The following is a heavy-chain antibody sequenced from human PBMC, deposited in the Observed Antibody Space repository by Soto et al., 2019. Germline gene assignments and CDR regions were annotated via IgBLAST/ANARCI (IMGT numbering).Heavy chain of an antibody. CDR1: GFTFSSYA. CDR3: AKKTDSSSPWGALDI. J-gene: IGHJ3*02. CDR2: ISGSGGGT. Sequence: EVQLLDSGGGLVQPGGSLRLSCAACGFTFSSYAMTWVRQAPAQGLEWVSGISGSGGGTYYADSVKGRFTISRDSSKNTLYLQMDSLRAEDTAVYYCAKKTDSSSPWGALDIWGQGTMVSVSS. D-gene: IGHD6-6*01. V-gene: IGHV3-23*01.